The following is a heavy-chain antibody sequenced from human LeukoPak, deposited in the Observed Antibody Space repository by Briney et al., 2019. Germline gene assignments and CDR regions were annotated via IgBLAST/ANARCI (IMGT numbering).Heavy chain of an antibody. CDR3: VRDVDI. CDR2: INQDGTEQ. J-gene: IGHJ4*02. Sequence: GGSLRLSCAASGFTFSSHWMSWVRQAPGKGLEWVANINQDGTEQYYVDSVKGRFTISRDNAKNSLYLQMTGLTVDDTAVYYCVRDVDIWGQGTLVTVSS. CDR1: GFTFSSHW. D-gene: IGHD5-24*01. V-gene: IGHV3-7*01.